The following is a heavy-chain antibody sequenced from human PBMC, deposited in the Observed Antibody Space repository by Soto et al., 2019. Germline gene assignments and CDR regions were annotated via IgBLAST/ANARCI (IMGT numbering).Heavy chain of an antibody. CDR2: ISAYNGNT. D-gene: IGHD2-2*01. Sequence: ASVKVSGKASVSTLTSYINTCARQAPAQRLEWMGWISAYNGNTNYAQKLQGRVTMTTDTSTSTAYMELRSLRSDDTAVYYCARDEYVNIVVVPAATGLTDYWGQGTLVTSPQ. J-gene: IGHJ4*02. CDR1: VSTLTSYI. V-gene: IGHV1-18*01. CDR3: ARDEYVNIVVVPAATGLTDY.